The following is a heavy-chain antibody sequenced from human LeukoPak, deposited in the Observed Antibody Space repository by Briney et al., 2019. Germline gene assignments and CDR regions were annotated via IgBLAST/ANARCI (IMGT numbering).Heavy chain of an antibody. CDR2: TYYRSKWYN. Sequence: SQTLSLTCAISGDSVSSNSAAWNWIRQSPSRGLEWLGRTYYRSKWYNDYAVSVKSRITINPDTSKNQFSLQLNSVTPEDTAVYYCARSGYSYGYNHYYYYMDVWGKGTTVTVSS. CDR1: GDSVSSNSAA. D-gene: IGHD5-18*01. J-gene: IGHJ6*03. V-gene: IGHV6-1*01. CDR3: ARSGYSYGYNHYYYYMDV.